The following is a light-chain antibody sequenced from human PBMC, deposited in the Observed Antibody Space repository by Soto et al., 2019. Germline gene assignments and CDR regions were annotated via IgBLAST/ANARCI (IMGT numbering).Light chain of an antibody. J-gene: IGKJ1*01. CDR3: QQRSNWPPA. CDR1: QSVSSY. Sequence: EIVLTQSPATLSLSPGERATLSCRASQSVSSYLAWYQQRPGQAPRLLIYHSSNRATGIPARFSGSGSGTDFTLTISSLEHEDVAVYYCQQRSNWPPAFGQGTKVDIK. CDR2: HSS. V-gene: IGKV3-11*01.